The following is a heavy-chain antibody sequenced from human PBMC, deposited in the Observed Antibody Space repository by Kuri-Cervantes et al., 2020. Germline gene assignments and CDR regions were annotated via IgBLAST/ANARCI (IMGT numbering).Heavy chain of an antibody. Sequence: GGSLRLSCAASGFTFDDYAMHWVRQAPGKGLEWVSGISWNSGSIGYADSVKGRFTISRDNAKNSLYLQMNSLRAEDTAVYYCAREPVSYYYYGMDVWGQGTTVTVSS. CDR3: AREPVSYYYYGMDV. CDR1: GFTFDDYA. J-gene: IGHJ6*02. CDR2: ISWNSGSI. V-gene: IGHV3-9*01.